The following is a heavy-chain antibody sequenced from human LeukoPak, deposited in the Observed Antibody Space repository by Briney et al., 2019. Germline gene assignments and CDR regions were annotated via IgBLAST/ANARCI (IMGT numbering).Heavy chain of an antibody. J-gene: IGHJ4*02. CDR1: GFTFRSYA. CDR2: MWYDGSNK. CDR3: ARESSLLFGELSMSH. Sequence: PGGSLRLSCVASGFTFRSYAMHWVRQAPGKGLEWVAVMWYDGSNKYYADSVKGRFTISRDNSKNTLYLQMNSLRAEDTAVYYCARESSLLFGELSMSHWGQGTLVTVSS. D-gene: IGHD3-10*01. V-gene: IGHV3-33*08.